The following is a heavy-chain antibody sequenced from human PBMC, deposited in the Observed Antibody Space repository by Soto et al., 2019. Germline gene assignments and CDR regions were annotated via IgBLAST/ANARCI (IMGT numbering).Heavy chain of an antibody. J-gene: IGHJ4*02. D-gene: IGHD5-12*01. CDR1: GYSISSYY. CDR2: IYYSGST. Sequence: FGYSISSYYWRWIRQPPGKGLEWIGYIYYSGSTNYNPSLKSRVTISVDTSKNQFSLKLSSVTAADTAVYYCARAYGGYADYWGQGALVTVSS. CDR3: ARAYGGYADY. V-gene: IGHV4-59*01.